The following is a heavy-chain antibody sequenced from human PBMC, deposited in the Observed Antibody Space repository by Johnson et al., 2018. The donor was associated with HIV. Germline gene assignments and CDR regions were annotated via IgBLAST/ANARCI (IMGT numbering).Heavy chain of an antibody. CDR2: IWSDGSNK. D-gene: IGHD3-22*01. V-gene: IGHV3-30*19. CDR1: GFIFSNSG. J-gene: IGHJ3*02. Sequence: QVQLLESGGGLVKPGRSLRLSCAASGFIFSNSGMHWVRQAPGKGLEWVAIIWSDGSNKYYADSVKGRFTISRDNSKNTLYLQMNSLRAEDTAVYYCASPYYYDSSGSPRYAFDIWGQGTMVTVSS. CDR3: ASPYYYDSSGSPRYAFDI.